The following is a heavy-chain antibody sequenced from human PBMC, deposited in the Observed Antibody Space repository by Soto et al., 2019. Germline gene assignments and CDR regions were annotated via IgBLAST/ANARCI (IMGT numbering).Heavy chain of an antibody. V-gene: IGHV3-74*01. D-gene: IGHD5-18*01. Sequence: PGGSLRLSCAASGFTFSSYWMHWVRQAPGKGLVWVSRINSDGSSTSYADSVKGRFTISRDNAKNTLYLQMNSLRAEDTAVYYCAREGGYSYGTLFYYHGMDVWGQGTTVTVSS. CDR2: INSDGSST. CDR1: GFTFSSYW. J-gene: IGHJ6*02. CDR3: AREGGYSYGTLFYYHGMDV.